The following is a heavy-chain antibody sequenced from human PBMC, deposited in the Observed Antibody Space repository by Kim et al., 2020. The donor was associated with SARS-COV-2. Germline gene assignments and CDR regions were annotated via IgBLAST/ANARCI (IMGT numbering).Heavy chain of an antibody. Sequence: GGSLRLSCAASGFTFSSYWMSWVRQAPGKGLEWVANIKQDGSEKYYVDSVKGRFTISRDNAKNSLYLQMNSLRAEDTAVYYCAREGEGYSSSWYIVWGQGTTVTVSS. CDR3: AREGEGYSSSWYIV. D-gene: IGHD6-13*01. CDR2: IKQDGSEK. V-gene: IGHV3-7*01. J-gene: IGHJ6*02. CDR1: GFTFSSYW.